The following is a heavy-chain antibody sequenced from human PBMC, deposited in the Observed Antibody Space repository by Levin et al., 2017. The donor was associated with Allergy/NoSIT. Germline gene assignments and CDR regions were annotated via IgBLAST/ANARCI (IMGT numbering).Heavy chain of an antibody. D-gene: IGHD6-25*01. CDR2: ITHSGRT. J-gene: IGHJ3*01. CDR1: GGAISIFY. CDR3: ARDTGGFAFDL. V-gene: IGHV4-59*01. Sequence: TTSETLSLTCTLSGGAISIFYWNWIRQSPGKGLEWLGYITHSGRTNYNPSLKSRLTVSLDTSKNQFSLKLNSMTTADTAIYYCARDTGGFAFDLWGQGTLVTVSS.